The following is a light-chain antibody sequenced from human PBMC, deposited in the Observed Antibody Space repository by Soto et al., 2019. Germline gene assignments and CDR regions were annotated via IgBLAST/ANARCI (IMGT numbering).Light chain of an antibody. CDR1: QSISPW. Sequence: DIQMTQSPSTLSASVGDRVTITCRASQSISPWLAWYQQKPGKAPKILIYKASSLESGVPSRFSGSESGTEFTLTISSLQPDDFATYYCQQYKSYSPTFGQGTKLESK. CDR2: KAS. V-gene: IGKV1-5*03. CDR3: QQYKSYSPT. J-gene: IGKJ2*01.